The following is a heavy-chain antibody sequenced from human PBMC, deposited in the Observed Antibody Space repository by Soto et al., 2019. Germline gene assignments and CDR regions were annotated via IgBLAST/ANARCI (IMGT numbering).Heavy chain of an antibody. Sequence: PGGSLRLSCAASGFTFSSYAMHWVRQAPGKGLEWVAVISYDGSNKYYADSVKGRFTISRDNSKNTLYLQMNSLRAEDTAVYYCARANPFLYAFDIWGQGTMVTVSS. CDR3: ARANPFLYAFDI. D-gene: IGHD3-3*01. CDR2: ISYDGSNK. J-gene: IGHJ3*02. V-gene: IGHV3-30-3*01. CDR1: GFTFSSYA.